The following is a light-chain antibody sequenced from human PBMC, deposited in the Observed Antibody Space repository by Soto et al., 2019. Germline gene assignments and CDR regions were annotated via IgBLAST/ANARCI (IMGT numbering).Light chain of an antibody. CDR1: QSVNNN. V-gene: IGKV3-15*01. J-gene: IGKJ4*01. Sequence: EIVMTQSPATLSVSPGERATLSCRASQSVNNNLAWYQQKPGQAPRLLIYDASTRAPGIPARFSGSGSGTDFTLTISSLQSEDFAVYYWQQYNNWPLTFGGGTKVDIK. CDR2: DAS. CDR3: QQYNNWPLT.